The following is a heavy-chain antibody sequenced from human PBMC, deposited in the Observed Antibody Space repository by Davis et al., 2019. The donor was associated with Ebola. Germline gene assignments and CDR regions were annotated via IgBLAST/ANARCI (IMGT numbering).Heavy chain of an antibody. Sequence: SVKVSCKASGGTFSSYAISWVRQAPGQGLEWMGRIIPILGIANYAQKFQGRVTITADKSTSTAYMELSSLRSEETAVYYCARRICSGGSCYQTRYGMDVWGQGTTVTVSS. CDR1: GGTFSSYA. D-gene: IGHD2-15*01. CDR3: ARRICSGGSCYQTRYGMDV. J-gene: IGHJ6*02. V-gene: IGHV1-69*04. CDR2: IIPILGIA.